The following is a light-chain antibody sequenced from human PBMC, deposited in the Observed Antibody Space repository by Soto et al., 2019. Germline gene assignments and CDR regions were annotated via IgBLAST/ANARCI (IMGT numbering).Light chain of an antibody. Sequence: QSVLTQSASVSGSPGQSITISCTGTSSDVGSYNLVSWYQQHPGKAPKLIISEVSKRPSGISDRFSGSKSGSTASLAISGLQAEDEADYYCCSYAGTTTHTVFGGGTQLTVL. V-gene: IGLV2-23*02. CDR3: CSYAGTTTHTV. CDR2: EVS. J-gene: IGLJ7*01. CDR1: SSDVGSYNL.